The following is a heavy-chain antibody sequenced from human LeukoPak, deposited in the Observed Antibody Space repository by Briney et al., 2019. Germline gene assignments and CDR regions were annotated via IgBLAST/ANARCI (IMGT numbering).Heavy chain of an antibody. CDR3: ARVSWFPGTSYYYMDV. CDR1: GGSISSYY. D-gene: IGHD1-1*01. J-gene: IGHJ6*03. Sequence: SETLSLTCTVSGGSISSYYWSWLRQSPGQGLVWIGYIHYSGTTNYTPSLKGRVTISVDTSKNQFSLKLTSVTAADTAVYYCARVSWFPGTSYYYMDVWGKGTTVTVSS. CDR2: IHYSGTT. V-gene: IGHV4-59*01.